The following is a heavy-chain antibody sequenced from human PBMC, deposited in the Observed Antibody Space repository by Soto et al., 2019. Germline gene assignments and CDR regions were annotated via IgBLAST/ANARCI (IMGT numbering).Heavy chain of an antibody. CDR1: GFTFSSYA. V-gene: IGHV3-23*01. J-gene: IGHJ4*02. CDR3: AKDPQNRGVAAAGTSIDY. CDR2: ISGSGGST. Sequence: PGGSLRLSCAASGFTFSSYAMSWVRQAPGKGLEWVSAISGSGGSTYYADSVKGRFTISRDNSKNTLYLQMNSLRAEDTAVYYCAKDPQNRGVAAAGTSIDYWGQGTLVTVSS. D-gene: IGHD6-13*01.